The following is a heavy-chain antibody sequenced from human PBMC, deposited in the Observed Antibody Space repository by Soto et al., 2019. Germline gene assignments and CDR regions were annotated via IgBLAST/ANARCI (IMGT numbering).Heavy chain of an antibody. V-gene: IGHV3-30-3*01. J-gene: IGHJ4*02. Sequence: QVQLVESGGGVVQPGGSLRLSCAASGFTFSSHAMHWVRQAPGKGLEWVAVISYDGSKEYYVDSVKGRFTISRDNSKNTLYLQMSSLTTGDMAVYHCARDRVVAGIGEIDYWGQGTLVTVSS. CDR3: ARDRVVAGIGEIDY. CDR1: GFTFSSHA. D-gene: IGHD6-19*01. CDR2: ISYDGSKE.